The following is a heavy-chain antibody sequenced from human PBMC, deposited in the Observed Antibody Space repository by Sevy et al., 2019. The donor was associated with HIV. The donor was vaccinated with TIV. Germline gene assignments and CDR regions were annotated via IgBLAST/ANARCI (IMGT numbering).Heavy chain of an antibody. CDR2: LSFGCGEI. Sequence: GGSLRLSCAASGFTFSKYSMSWVHQPLGKGLEWVSTLSFGCGEINYADSVKGRFTISRDNSKSSVYLQMNNLRPEDTAVYYCAREGCTKPHDYWGQGTLVTVSS. D-gene: IGHD2-8*01. V-gene: IGHV3-23*01. CDR3: AREGCTKPHDY. CDR1: GFTFSKYS. J-gene: IGHJ4*02.